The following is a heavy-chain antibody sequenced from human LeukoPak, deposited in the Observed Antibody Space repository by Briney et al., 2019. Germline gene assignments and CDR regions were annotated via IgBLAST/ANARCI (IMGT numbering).Heavy chain of an antibody. V-gene: IGHV3-13*04. CDR1: GFTFSSYD. CDR2: ISTAGDT. Sequence: GGSLRLSCAASGFTFSSYDMHWVRQATGKGLEWVSAISTAGDTYYPGSVKGRFTISRENAKNSLYLQMNSLRAGDTAVYYCARDLRIAVAGTYYYYGMDVWGQGTTVTVSS. J-gene: IGHJ6*02. D-gene: IGHD6-19*01. CDR3: ARDLRIAVAGTYYYYGMDV.